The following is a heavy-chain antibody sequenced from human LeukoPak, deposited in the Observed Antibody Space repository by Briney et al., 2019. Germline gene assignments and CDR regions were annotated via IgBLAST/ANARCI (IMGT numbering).Heavy chain of an antibody. CDR3: ARDRPVTGPYDAFDI. D-gene: IGHD4-17*01. J-gene: IGHJ3*02. CDR2: IWYDGSNK. V-gene: IGHV3-33*01. CDR1: GFTFSSYG. Sequence: GRSLRLSCAASGFTFSSYGMHWVHQAPGKGLEWVAVIWYDGSNKYYADSVKGRFTISRDNSKNTLYLQMNSLRAEDTAVYYCARDRPVTGPYDAFDIWGQGTMVTVSS.